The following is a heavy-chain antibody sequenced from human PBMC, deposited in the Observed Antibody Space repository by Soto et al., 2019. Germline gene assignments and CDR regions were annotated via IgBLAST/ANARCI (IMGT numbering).Heavy chain of an antibody. CDR1: GGSINSGTYY. V-gene: IGHV4-31*03. D-gene: IGHD3-10*01. Sequence: SETLSLTCTVSGGSINSGTYYWSWIRQHPGKGLEWIGYIYYSGGTSYNPSLRSRVTTSVDTSKNQFSLKLSSVTAADTAVYYCARYRANYVSGSPTGFDYWGQGSPVTVSS. J-gene: IGHJ4*02. CDR3: ARYRANYVSGSPTGFDY. CDR2: IYYSGGT.